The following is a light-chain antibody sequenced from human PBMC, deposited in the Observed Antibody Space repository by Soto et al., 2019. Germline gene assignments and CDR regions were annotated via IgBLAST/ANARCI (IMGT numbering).Light chain of an antibody. CDR2: AAS. V-gene: IGKV3-20*01. CDR3: QQYGSSPQP. Sequence: EIVLTQSPGTLSLSPVERATLSCRASQSVTSSYLAWYQQKPGQAPRILIYAASRRATGIPDRFSGSGSGTDFTLTISRLEPEDFAVYYCQQYGSSPQPFGQGTKVEIK. J-gene: IGKJ1*01. CDR1: QSVTSSY.